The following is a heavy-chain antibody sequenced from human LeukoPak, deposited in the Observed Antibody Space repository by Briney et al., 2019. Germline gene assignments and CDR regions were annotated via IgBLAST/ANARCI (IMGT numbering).Heavy chain of an antibody. CDR3: TRGYSIDY. CDR1: GFTFRDDA. J-gene: IGHJ4*02. Sequence: GGSLRLSCTASGFTFRDDATSWVRQAPGKGLEWVGFIRSKASGGTTEYTASVKGRFTISRDDSKSIAYLQMNSLITEDTAIYYCTRGYSIDYWGQGTQVTVSS. CDR2: IRSKASGGTT. V-gene: IGHV3-49*04. D-gene: IGHD4-11*01.